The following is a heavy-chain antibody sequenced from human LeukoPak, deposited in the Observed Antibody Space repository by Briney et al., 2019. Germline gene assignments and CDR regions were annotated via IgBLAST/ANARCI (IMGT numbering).Heavy chain of an antibody. CDR1: GYTFTSYY. J-gene: IGHJ5*02. CDR3: ARDFGQWLPQGGFDP. Sequence: ASVKVSCKASGYTFTSYYMHWVRQAPGRGLEWMGIINPSGGSTSYAQKFQGRVTMTRDTSTSTVYMELSSLRSEDTAVYYCARDFGQWLPQGGFDPWGQGTLVTVSS. V-gene: IGHV1-46*01. CDR2: INPSGGST. D-gene: IGHD6-19*01.